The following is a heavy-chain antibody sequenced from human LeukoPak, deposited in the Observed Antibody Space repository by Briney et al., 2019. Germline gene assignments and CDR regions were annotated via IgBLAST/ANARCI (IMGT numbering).Heavy chain of an antibody. CDR2: VRSKTYGGTT. CDR1: GFSFSDHA. CDR3: SRGPTQLWFYYGMDV. Sequence: GGSLRLSCTASGFSFSDHAFSWVRQAPGKGLEWVGFVRSKTYGGTTEYAASVKGRFTISRADSISIAYLQMNSLKTEDTAVYYCSRGPTQLWFYYGMDVWGQGTTVIVPS. D-gene: IGHD5-18*01. V-gene: IGHV3-49*04. J-gene: IGHJ6*02.